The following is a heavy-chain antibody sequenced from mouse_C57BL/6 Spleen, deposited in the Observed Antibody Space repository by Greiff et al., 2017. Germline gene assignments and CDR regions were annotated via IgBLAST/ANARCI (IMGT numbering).Heavy chain of an antibody. CDR1: GYTFTSYW. Sequence: MQLQQPGAELVKPGASVKLSCKASGYTFTSYWMQWVKQRPGQGLEWIGEIDPSDSYTNYNQKFKGKATLTVDTSSSTAYMQLSSLTSEDSAVYYCARWDYKGWFAYWGQGTLVTVSA. CDR2: IDPSDSYT. D-gene: IGHD2-4*01. J-gene: IGHJ3*01. CDR3: ARWDYKGWFAY. V-gene: IGHV1-50*01.